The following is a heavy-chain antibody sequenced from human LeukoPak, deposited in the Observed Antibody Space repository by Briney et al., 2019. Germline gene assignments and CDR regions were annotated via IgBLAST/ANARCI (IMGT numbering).Heavy chain of an antibody. V-gene: IGHV3-49*03. CDR3: TRDYENPMVRGVSLDY. J-gene: IGHJ4*02. CDR1: GFTFGDYA. CDR2: IRSKAYGGTT. D-gene: IGHD3-10*01. Sequence: GGSLRLSCTASGFTFGDYAMNWFRQALGKGLEWVGFIRSKAYGGTTEYAASVKGRFTISRDDSKNIAYLQMNSLKTEDTAVYYCTRDYENPMVRGVSLDYWGQGTLVTVSS.